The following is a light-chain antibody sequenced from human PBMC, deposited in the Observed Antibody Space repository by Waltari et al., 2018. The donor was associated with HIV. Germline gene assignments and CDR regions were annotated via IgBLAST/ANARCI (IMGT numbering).Light chain of an antibody. V-gene: IGKV3-15*01. J-gene: IGKJ1*01. CDR2: DAS. Sequence: DMMMTQSPATVSLSPGERVTLSCRASQSISTNLAWYQRKPGQTPRLLIYDASTRAADVPARFSGGGSGTDFTLNITNLQSDDSAVYYCQQYETWPPGWTFGQGTKVEV. CDR3: QQYETWPPGWT. CDR1: QSISTN.